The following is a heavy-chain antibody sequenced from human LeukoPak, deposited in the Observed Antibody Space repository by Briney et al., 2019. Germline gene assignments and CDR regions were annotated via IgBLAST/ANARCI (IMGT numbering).Heavy chain of an antibody. CDR2: IYYSGST. V-gene: IGHV4-39*01. Sequence: SETLSLTCTVSGGSISSSSYYWGWIRQPPGKGLEWIGSIYYSGSTYYNPSLKSRLTISVDTSKNQFSLKLSSVTAADTVVYYCARLRYCISTSCYRYFDYWGQGTLVTVSS. CDR3: ARLRYCISTSCYRYFDY. D-gene: IGHD2-2*01. CDR1: GGSISSSSYY. J-gene: IGHJ4*02.